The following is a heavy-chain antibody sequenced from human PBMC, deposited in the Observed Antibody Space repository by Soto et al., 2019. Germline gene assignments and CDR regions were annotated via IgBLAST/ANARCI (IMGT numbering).Heavy chain of an antibody. Sequence: SGTLSVSCAFPGRTITGAYWCWIRQPQGKELEYIGHIYYTGSTRYNPALTSRVTISLDTSREQFSLNLTSVTAVDTAVYYCARGRHCTSTSCFGFPSIWFDPWGQGTMVTVSS. CDR2: IYYTGST. V-gene: IGHV4-59*01. CDR3: ARGRHCTSTSCFGFPSIWFDP. D-gene: IGHD2-2*01. J-gene: IGHJ5*02. CDR1: GRTITGAY.